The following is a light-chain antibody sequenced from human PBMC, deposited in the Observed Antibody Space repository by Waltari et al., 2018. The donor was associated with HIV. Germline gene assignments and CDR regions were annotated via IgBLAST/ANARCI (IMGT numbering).Light chain of an antibody. CDR2: KTN. CDR3: ASWDDILSSVI. V-gene: IGLV1-47*01. Sequence: QSVLTQPPSASGTPGQRVTISRSGGRTNIGSNFVYWYHQLPGTAPKLLISKTNQRPSGVPDRFAGSKSGSSASLTISGLRSEDEAVYYCASWDDILSSVIFGGGTKVTVL. J-gene: IGLJ2*01. CDR1: RTNIGSNF.